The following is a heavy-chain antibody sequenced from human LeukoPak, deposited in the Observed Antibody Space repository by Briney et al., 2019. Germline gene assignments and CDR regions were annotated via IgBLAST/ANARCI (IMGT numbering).Heavy chain of an antibody. J-gene: IGHJ4*02. Sequence: GGSLRLSCAASGFTFSNYWMSWVHQAPGKGLEWVANIKQDGSEKYYVDSVKGRFTISRDNAKNSVYLQMNSLRAGGTAMYYCVRDSYSGSDTAPDYWGQGTLVTISS. CDR3: VRDSYSGSDTAPDY. CDR2: IKQDGSEK. CDR1: GFTFSNYW. V-gene: IGHV3-7*03. D-gene: IGHD5-12*01.